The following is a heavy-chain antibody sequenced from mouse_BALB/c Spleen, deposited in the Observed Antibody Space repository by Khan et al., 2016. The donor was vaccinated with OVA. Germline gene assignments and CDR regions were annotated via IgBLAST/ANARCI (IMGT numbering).Heavy chain of an antibody. D-gene: IGHD2-14*01. CDR3: VRDGANHRNDGWFAN. J-gene: IGHJ3*01. Sequence: VKLLESGAELARPGASVKMSCKASGYTFTSYTIHWIKKRPGQGLEWIGYINPSNDYTNYNQKFKDKVTLTTDKSSTTAYLRLSSLTSDDSAVYNCVRDGANHRNDGWFANWGQGTLVTVSA. CDR2: INPSNDYT. CDR1: GYTFTSYT. V-gene: IGHV1-4*01.